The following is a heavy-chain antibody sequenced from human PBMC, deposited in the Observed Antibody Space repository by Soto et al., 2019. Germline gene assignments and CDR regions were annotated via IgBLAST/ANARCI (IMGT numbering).Heavy chain of an antibody. Sequence: PAETLSLTCAVYGGSFSGYYCIFIRHPPWKGLEWIVEINHSGSTNYNPSLKSRVTISVDTSKNQFSLKLSSVTAADTAVYYCARRATVTTGSFDYWGQGTLVTVSS. D-gene: IGHD4-17*01. J-gene: IGHJ4*02. CDR3: ARRATVTTGSFDY. CDR2: INHSGST. V-gene: IGHV4-34*01. CDR1: GGSFSGYY.